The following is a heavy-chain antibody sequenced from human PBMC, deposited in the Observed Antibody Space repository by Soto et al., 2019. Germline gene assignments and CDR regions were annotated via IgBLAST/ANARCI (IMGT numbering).Heavy chain of an antibody. J-gene: IGHJ5*02. D-gene: IGHD6-6*01. V-gene: IGHV4-30-2*01. CDR3: ARGAGSSSGWTWCDP. CDR1: GGSISIGGYS. CDR2: ISHSGDP. Sequence: LSLTCAVSGGSISIGGYSWSWVRQPPGKGLEWIGYISHSGDPDYIPSLKSRVTISVDRSKNQFSLRLTSVTAADTAVYYCARGAGSSSGWTWCDPWGQGTLVTVSS.